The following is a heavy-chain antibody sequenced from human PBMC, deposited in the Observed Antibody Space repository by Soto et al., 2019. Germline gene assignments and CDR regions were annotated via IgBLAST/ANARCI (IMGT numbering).Heavy chain of an antibody. Sequence: PGGSLRLSCAASGFTFSRYAMSWVRQAPGKGLEWVSTVTGGGHTTYNADSVNGRFTISRDNSKNTLYLQMNSLRAEDTAVYYCAKGEDTGKLRFLKGINDAFDIWGQGTMVTVSS. CDR1: GFTFSRYA. J-gene: IGHJ3*02. CDR3: AKGEDTGKLRFLKGINDAFDI. V-gene: IGHV3-23*01. D-gene: IGHD3-3*01. CDR2: VTGGGHTT.